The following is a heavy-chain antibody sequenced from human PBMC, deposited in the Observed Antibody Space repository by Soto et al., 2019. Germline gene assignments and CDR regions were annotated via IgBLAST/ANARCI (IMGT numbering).Heavy chain of an antibody. CDR3: ARSPRGNYGYPSYFDY. CDR1: GDSVSSRFW. CDR2: IYHSGSA. J-gene: IGHJ4*02. Sequence: SETLSLTCAVSGDSVSSRFWWSWVRQSPGKGLEWIGEIYHSGSANYNPSLKSRVTISVDTSKNQFSLKLSSVTAADTAVYYCARSPRGNYGYPSYFDYWGQGTLVTVSS. D-gene: IGHD3-10*01. V-gene: IGHV4-4*02.